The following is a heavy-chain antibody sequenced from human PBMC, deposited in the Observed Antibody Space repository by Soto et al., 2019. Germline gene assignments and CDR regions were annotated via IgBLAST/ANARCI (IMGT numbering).Heavy chain of an antibody. CDR3: ARDPDYGDYGTSPADDY. V-gene: IGHV1-18*01. J-gene: IGHJ4*02. CDR2: INTYNGNS. D-gene: IGHD4-17*01. CDR1: GYTLTNYA. Sequence: ASVKVSCKASGYTLTNYAISWVRQAPGQGPEWMGWINTYNGNSNYAQKFQGRVTMTTDTSTNTAYMELSSLRSDDTAVYYCARDPDYGDYGTSPADDYWGQGTLVTISS.